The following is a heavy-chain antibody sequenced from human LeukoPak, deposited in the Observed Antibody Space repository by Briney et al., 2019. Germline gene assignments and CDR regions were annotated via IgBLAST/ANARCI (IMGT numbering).Heavy chain of an antibody. CDR2: IRYDGSNK. D-gene: IGHD4-17*01. CDR1: GFTFSSYG. Sequence: GGSLRLSCAASGFTFSSYGMHWVRQAPGKGLEWVAFIRYDGSNKYYADSVKGRFTISRDNSKNTLYLQMNSLRAEDTAVYYCAKEVEYGDYDCYFDYWGQGTLVTVSS. J-gene: IGHJ4*02. V-gene: IGHV3-30*02. CDR3: AKEVEYGDYDCYFDY.